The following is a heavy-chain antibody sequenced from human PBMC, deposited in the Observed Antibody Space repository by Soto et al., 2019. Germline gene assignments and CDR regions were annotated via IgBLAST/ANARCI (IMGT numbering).Heavy chain of an antibody. D-gene: IGHD3-22*01. CDR1: GGTFSSYA. Sequence: GASVKVSCKASGGTFSSYAISWVRQAPGQGLEWMGGIIPIFGTANYAQKFQGRVTITADESTSTAYMELSSLRSEDTAVYYCARGPGHQETYYYDSSGYYDFDYWGQGTLVTVSS. J-gene: IGHJ4*02. CDR2: IIPIFGTA. V-gene: IGHV1-69*13. CDR3: ARGPGHQETYYYDSSGYYDFDY.